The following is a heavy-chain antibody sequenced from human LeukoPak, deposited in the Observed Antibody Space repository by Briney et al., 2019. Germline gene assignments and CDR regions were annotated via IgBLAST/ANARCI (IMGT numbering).Heavy chain of an antibody. J-gene: IGHJ4*02. D-gene: IGHD4-17*01. CDR3: AKLMWPGDYSTYFDY. CDR2: IRYDGSNK. V-gene: IGHV3-30*02. CDR1: GFTFSSYG. Sequence: PGGSLRLSCAASGFTFSSYGMHWVRQAPGKGLEWVAFIRYDGSNKYYADSVKGRFTISRDNSKNTLYLQMNSLRAEDTAVYYCAKLMWPGDYSTYFDYWGQGTLVTVSS.